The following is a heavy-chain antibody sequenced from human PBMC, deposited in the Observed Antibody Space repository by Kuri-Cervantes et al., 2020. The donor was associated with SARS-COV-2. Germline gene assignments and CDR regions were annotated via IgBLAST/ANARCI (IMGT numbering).Heavy chain of an antibody. CDR2: ISSSSSYI. CDR3: AKDGRLIAARLPQPGQTYFDY. D-gene: IGHD6-6*01. V-gene: IGHV3-21*01. Sequence: GGSLRVSCAASGFTFSSYSMNWVRQAPGKGLEWVSSISSSSSYIYYADSVKGRFTISRDNAKNSLYLQMNSLRAEDTAVYYCAKDGRLIAARLPQPGQTYFDYWGQGTLVTVSS. CDR1: GFTFSSYS. J-gene: IGHJ4*02.